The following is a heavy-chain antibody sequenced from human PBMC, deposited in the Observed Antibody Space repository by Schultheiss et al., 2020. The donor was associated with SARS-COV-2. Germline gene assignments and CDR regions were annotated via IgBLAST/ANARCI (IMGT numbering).Heavy chain of an antibody. V-gene: IGHV3-74*01. Sequence: GGSLRLSCAASGFTVSSNYMSWVRQAPGKGLEWVSRINSDGSSTSYADSVKGRFTISRDNAKNTLYLQMNSLRAEDTAVYYCAKGGVVGATVYFDYWGQGTLVTVSS. CDR3: AKGGVVGATVYFDY. CDR1: GFTVSSNY. D-gene: IGHD1-26*01. CDR2: INSDGSST. J-gene: IGHJ4*02.